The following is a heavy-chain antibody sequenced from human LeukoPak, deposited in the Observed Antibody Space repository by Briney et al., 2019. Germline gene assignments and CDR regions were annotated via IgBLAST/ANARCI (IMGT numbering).Heavy chain of an antibody. CDR3: ARGRSFGHAGY. CDR1: GGSISSSSYY. D-gene: IGHD3-3*02. CDR2: IYYSGST. V-gene: IGHV4-39*07. Sequence: SETLSLTCTGSGGSISSSSYYWGWIRQPPGKGLEWIGSIYYSGSTYYNPSLKSRVTISVDTSKNQFSLKLSSVTAADTAVYYCARGRSFGHAGYWGQGTLVTVSS. J-gene: IGHJ4*02.